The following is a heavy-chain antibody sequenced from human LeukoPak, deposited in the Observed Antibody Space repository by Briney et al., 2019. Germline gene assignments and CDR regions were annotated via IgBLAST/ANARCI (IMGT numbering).Heavy chain of an antibody. CDR2: IYYSGST. Sequence: SETLSLTCTVSGGSISSGGYYWSWIRQHPGKGLEWIGYIYYSGSTYYNPSLKSRVTISVDTSKNQFSLKLSSVTAADTAVYYCARPGGYRYRSSYYFDYWGQGTLVTVSS. J-gene: IGHJ4*02. D-gene: IGHD1-1*01. CDR1: GGSISSGGYY. V-gene: IGHV4-31*03. CDR3: ARPGGYRYRSSYYFDY.